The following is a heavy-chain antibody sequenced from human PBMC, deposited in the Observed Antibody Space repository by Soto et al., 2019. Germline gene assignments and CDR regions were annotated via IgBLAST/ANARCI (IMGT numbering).Heavy chain of an antibody. J-gene: IGHJ3*02. CDR2: ISGSGGST. Sequence: GGSLRLSCAASGFTFSSYAMSWVRQAPGKGLEWVSAISGSGGSTYYADSVKGRFTISRDNSKNTLYLQMNSLRAEDTAVYYCAKDRPEAIVVVPNDAFDIWGQGTMVTVSS. D-gene: IGHD3-22*01. CDR1: GFTFSSYA. CDR3: AKDRPEAIVVVPNDAFDI. V-gene: IGHV3-23*01.